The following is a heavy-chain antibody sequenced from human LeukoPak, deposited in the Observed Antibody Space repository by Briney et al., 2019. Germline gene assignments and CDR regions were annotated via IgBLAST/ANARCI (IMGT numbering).Heavy chain of an antibody. CDR3: ARVGLRLTGTALDY. Sequence: ASVTVSCTPSEFTFTRYYIHWVRQAPGQGLEWVGWINPNTGGTHYAHKFQGRVSVTRDTSISTAYMEMSRLKSDNTAVYYFARVGLRLTGTALDYWGQGTMVTVSS. CDR1: EFTFTRYY. CDR2: INPNTGGT. V-gene: IGHV1-2*07. J-gene: IGHJ3*01. D-gene: IGHD3-9*01.